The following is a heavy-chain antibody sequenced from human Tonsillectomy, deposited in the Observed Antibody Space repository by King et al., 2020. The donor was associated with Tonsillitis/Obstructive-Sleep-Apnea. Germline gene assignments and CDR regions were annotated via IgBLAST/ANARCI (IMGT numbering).Heavy chain of an antibody. CDR3: ARGPPRAPYLYYFDY. D-gene: IGHD2/OR15-2a*01. Sequence: QLQESGPGLVKPSETLSLTCTVSGGSISSYYWSWFRQPPGKGLEWIGYIYYSGSTNYNPSLKSRVTISVDTSKNQFSLKLSSVTAADTAVYYCARGPPRAPYLYYFDYWGQGTLVTVSS. J-gene: IGHJ4*02. V-gene: IGHV4-59*01. CDR2: IYYSGST. CDR1: GGSISSYY.